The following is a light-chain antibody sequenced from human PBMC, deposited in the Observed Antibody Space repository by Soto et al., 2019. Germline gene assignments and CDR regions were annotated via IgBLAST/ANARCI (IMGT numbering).Light chain of an antibody. CDR1: QSISSN. CDR2: SAS. V-gene: IGKV3-15*01. Sequence: EIVMTQSPATLSVSPGERATLSCRASQSISSNLAWYHQKPGQAPRLLIYSASIRATGIPARFTGSGSGTEFTLTISSLQSEDFAIYSCQQYDNWPPEWTFGQGTKVEIK. CDR3: QQYDNWPPEWT. J-gene: IGKJ1*01.